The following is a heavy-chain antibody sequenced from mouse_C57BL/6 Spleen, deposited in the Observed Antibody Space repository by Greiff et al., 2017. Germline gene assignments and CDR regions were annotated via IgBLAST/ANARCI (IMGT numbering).Heavy chain of an antibody. CDR1: GYSFTSYY. D-gene: IGHD3-2*02. J-gene: IGHJ3*01. V-gene: IGHV1-66*01. CDR2: IYPGSGNT. Sequence: VKLMESGPELVKPGASVKISCKASGYSFTSYYIHWVKQRPGQGLEWIGWIYPGSGNTKYNEKFKGKATLTADTSSSTAYMQLSSLTSEDSAVYYCARGDSSGPWFAYWGQGTLVTVSA. CDR3: ARGDSSGPWFAY.